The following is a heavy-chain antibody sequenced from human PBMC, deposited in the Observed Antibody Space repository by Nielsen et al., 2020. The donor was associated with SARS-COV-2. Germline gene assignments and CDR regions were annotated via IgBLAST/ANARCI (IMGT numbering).Heavy chain of an antibody. Sequence: ASVKVSCKASGYTFTSYYMHWVRQAPGQGLEWMGIINPSGGSTSYAQKFQGRVTMTTDTSTSTAYMELRSLRSDDTAVFYCAREGDYSRADYWGQGTLVTVSS. V-gene: IGHV1-46*01. CDR3: AREGDYSRADY. CDR2: INPSGGST. J-gene: IGHJ4*02. CDR1: GYTFTSYY. D-gene: IGHD4-17*01.